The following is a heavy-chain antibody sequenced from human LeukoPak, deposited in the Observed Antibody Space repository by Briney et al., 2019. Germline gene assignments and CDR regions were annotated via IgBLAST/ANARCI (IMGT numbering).Heavy chain of an antibody. CDR2: IYYSGST. J-gene: IGHJ6*03. D-gene: IGHD4-17*01. CDR1: GGSISSYY. CDR3: ARVNTVTKYRPYYYYYYMDV. V-gene: IGHV4-59*08. Sequence: PSETLSLTCTVSGGSISSYYWSWIRQPPGKGLEWIGYIYYSGSTNYNPSLKSRVTISVDTSKNQFSLKLSSVTAADTAVYYCARVNTVTKYRPYYYYYYMDVWGKGTTVTVSS.